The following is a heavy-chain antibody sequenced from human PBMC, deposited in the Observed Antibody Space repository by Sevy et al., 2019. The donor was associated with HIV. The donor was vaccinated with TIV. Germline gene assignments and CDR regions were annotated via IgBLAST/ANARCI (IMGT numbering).Heavy chain of an antibody. V-gene: IGHV3-48*02. CDR2: ISSSSSTI. CDR1: GFTFSSYS. CDR3: ARSHCSSTSCYAYYYYGIDV. Sequence: GGSLRLSCAASGFTFSSYSMNWVRQAPGKGLEWVSYISSSSSTIYYADSVKGRFTISRDNAKNSLYLQMNSLRDEDTAVYYCARSHCSSTSCYAYYYYGIDVRGQGTTVTVSS. J-gene: IGHJ6*02. D-gene: IGHD2-2*01.